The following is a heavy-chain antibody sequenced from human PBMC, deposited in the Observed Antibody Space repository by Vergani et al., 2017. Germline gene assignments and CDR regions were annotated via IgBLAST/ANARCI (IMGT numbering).Heavy chain of an antibody. J-gene: IGHJ6*02. D-gene: IGHD3-10*01. CDR1: GFTFSSYS. CDR2: ISSSSSYI. Sequence: EVQLVESGGGLVKRGGSLRLSCAASGFTFSSYSMNWVRQAPGKGLEWVSSISSSSSYIHYSDSLKGRFTISRNNAKSSLYLKMNSLRAEDTGVYYCASDRYYLGSGSYPYFYYYGLDVWGQGTAVTVSS. CDR3: ASDRYYLGSGSYPYFYYYGLDV. V-gene: IGHV3-21*01.